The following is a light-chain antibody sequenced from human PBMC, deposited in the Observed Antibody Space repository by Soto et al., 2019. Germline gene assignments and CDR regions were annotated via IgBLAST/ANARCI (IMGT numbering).Light chain of an antibody. Sequence: IVLTQSPGTLSFSPGERATLSCRAGQSVSSIYLAWYQQKPGQAPRLRIYGASSWATGIPDRVSGSGPGTMFTLTITRLEAEHFAVESCPQYGSSPPLTFGGGTKVEI. CDR1: QSVSSIY. CDR2: GAS. V-gene: IGKV3-20*01. J-gene: IGKJ4*01. CDR3: PQYGSSPPLT.